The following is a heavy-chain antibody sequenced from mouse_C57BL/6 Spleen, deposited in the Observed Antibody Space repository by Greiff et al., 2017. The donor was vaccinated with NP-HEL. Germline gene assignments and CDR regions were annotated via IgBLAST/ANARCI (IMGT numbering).Heavy chain of an antibody. V-gene: IGHV10-3*01. D-gene: IGHD1-1*01. J-gene: IGHJ1*03. Sequence: EVKLVESGGGLVQPKGSLKLSCAASGFTFNTYAMHWVRQAPGKGLEWVARISSTSSNYATYYADSVKDRFTISRDDSQSMLYLQMNNLKTEDTAMYYCVRTIYYYGSSYGGYFDVWGTGTTVTVSS. CDR3: VRTIYYYGSSYGGYFDV. CDR2: ISSTSSNYAT. CDR1: GFTFNTYA.